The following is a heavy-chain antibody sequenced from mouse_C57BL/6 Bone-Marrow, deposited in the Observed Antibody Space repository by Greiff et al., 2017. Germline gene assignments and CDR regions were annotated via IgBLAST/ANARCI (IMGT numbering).Heavy chain of an antibody. V-gene: IGHV1-53*01. D-gene: IGHD2-4*01. Sequence: QVQLQQPGTELVKPGASVKLSCKASGYTFTSYWMHWVKQRPGQGLEWIGNINPSNGGTNYNEKFKSKATLTVDNSSSTAYMQLSSLTSEDSAVYYCAEGLYDYAWFAYWGQGTLVTVSA. CDR1: GYTFTSYW. CDR3: AEGLYDYAWFAY. CDR2: INPSNGGT. J-gene: IGHJ3*01.